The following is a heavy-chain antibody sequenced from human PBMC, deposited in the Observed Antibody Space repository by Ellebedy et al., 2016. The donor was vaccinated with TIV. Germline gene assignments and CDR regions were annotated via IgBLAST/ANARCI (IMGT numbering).Heavy chain of an antibody. V-gene: IGHV1-8*01. D-gene: IGHD1-1*01. J-gene: IGHJ4*02. Sequence: AASVKVSCKASGYTFASYDTNWVRQANGQGLEWMGWMNPKSGNTGYAQKFQDRVTMTRNNSIITAFMELSSLRSEDTAVYYCARGRRDNWSSYLFDHWGQGTLVPVSS. CDR3: ARGRRDNWSSYLFDH. CDR2: MNPKSGNT. CDR1: GYTFASYD.